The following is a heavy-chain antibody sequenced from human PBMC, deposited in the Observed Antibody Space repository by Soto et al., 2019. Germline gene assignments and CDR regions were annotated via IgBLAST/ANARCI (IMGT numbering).Heavy chain of an antibody. CDR2: IYTSGGA. CDR1: GGSISNYY. D-gene: IGHD2-15*01. J-gene: IGHJ4*02. Sequence: PSETLSLTCTVSGGSISNYYWAWIRQPAGKGLEWIGRIYTSGGANYNPSLKSRVTMSVDTSKNQFSLKLSSVTAADTAVYYCARDETVLGFDYWGQGTLVTVSS. V-gene: IGHV4-4*07. CDR3: ARDETVLGFDY.